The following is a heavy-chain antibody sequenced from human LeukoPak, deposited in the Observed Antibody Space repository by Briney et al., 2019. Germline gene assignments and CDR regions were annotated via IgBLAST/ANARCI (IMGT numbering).Heavy chain of an antibody. CDR2: INHSGST. V-gene: IGHV4-34*01. D-gene: IGHD3-3*01. CDR3: ARDFYYDFWSGYGRGYYGMDV. CDR1: GGSFSGYY. Sequence: SETLSLTCAVYGGSFSGYYWSWIRQPPGKGLEWIGEINHSGSTNYNPSLKSRVTISVDTSKNQFSLKLSSVTAADTAVYYCARDFYYDFWSGYGRGYYGMDVWGQGTTVTVSS. J-gene: IGHJ6*02.